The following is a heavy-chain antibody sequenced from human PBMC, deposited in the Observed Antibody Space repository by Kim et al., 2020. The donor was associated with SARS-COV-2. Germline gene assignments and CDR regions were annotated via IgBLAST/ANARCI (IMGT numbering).Heavy chain of an antibody. CDR3: AREVRPELRFLEWHAFDI. Sequence: SETLSLTCTVSGGSISSGGYYWSWIRQHPGKGLEWIGYIYYSGSTYYNPSLKSRVTISVDTSKNQFSLKLSSVTAADTAVYYCAREVRPELRFLEWHAFDIWGQGTMVTVSS. J-gene: IGHJ3*02. V-gene: IGHV4-31*03. D-gene: IGHD3-3*01. CDR2: IYYSGST. CDR1: GGSISSGGYY.